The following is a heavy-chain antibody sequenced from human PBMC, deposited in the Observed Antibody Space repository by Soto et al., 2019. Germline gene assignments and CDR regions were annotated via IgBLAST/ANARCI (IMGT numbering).Heavy chain of an antibody. J-gene: IGHJ6*02. CDR2: IKQDGSEK. D-gene: IGHD6-13*01. Sequence: EVQLVESGGGLVQPGGSLRLSCAASGFTFSSYWMSWVRQAPVKGLEWVGNIKQDGSEKNYVDFVEGRFTISRDNAENSLYLQMNSLRAEDTAVYYCARIASAGRGWDVWGQGTTVDVSS. V-gene: IGHV3-7*01. CDR3: ARIASAGRGWDV. CDR1: GFTFSSYW.